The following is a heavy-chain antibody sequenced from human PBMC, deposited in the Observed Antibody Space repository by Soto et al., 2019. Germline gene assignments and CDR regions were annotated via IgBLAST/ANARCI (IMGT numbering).Heavy chain of an antibody. Sequence: GGSLRLSCAASGFTFSSYWMHWVRQAPGKGLEWVSNINKDGSRTNYVDSVKGRFTISRDNAKNSLYLQMDSLRAEDTAVYYCAGGTGWIFDYWGQGTLVTVSS. CDR2: INKDGSRT. CDR1: GFTFSSYW. CDR3: AGGTGWIFDY. J-gene: IGHJ4*02. D-gene: IGHD2-15*01. V-gene: IGHV3-74*01.